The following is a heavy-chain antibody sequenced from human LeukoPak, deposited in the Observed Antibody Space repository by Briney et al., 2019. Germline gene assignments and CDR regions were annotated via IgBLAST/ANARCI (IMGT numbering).Heavy chain of an antibody. V-gene: IGHV3-20*04. Sequence: PGGSLRLSCAASGFTFDDYGMSWVRQAPGKGLEWVSGINWNGGSTGYADSVKGRFTISRDNAKNSLYLQMNSLGAEDTALYYCARDSSSSYYYYYYYMDVWGKETTVTVSS. J-gene: IGHJ6*03. CDR1: GFTFDDYG. CDR2: INWNGGST. CDR3: ARDSSSSYYYYYYYMDV. D-gene: IGHD6-6*01.